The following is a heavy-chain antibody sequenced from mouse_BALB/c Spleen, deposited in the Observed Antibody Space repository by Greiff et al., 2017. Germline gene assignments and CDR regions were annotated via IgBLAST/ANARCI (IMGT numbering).Heavy chain of an antibody. V-gene: IGHV3-8*02. CDR3: ARWGGNYGFAY. D-gene: IGHD2-1*01. J-gene: IGHJ3*01. Sequence: DVKLLESGPSLVKPSQTLSLTCSVTGYSITSGYLNWIRKFPGNKLEYMGYISYSGSTYYNPSLNSRISITRDTSKNQYYLQLNSVTTEDTATYYCARWGGNYGFAYWGQGTLVTVSA. CDR2: ISYSGST. CDR1: GYSITSGY.